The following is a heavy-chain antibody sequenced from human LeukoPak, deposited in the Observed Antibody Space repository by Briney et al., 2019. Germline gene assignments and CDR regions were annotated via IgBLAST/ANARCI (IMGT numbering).Heavy chain of an antibody. CDR3: AREVQEVLVSWYFDL. CDR1: GFTFSSYS. J-gene: IGHJ2*01. Sequence: GGPLRLSCAASGFTFSSYSMNWVRQAPGKGLEWVSSISSSSSYIYYADSVKGRFTISRDNAKNSLYLQMNSLRAEDTAVYYCAREVQEVLVSWYFDLWGRGTLVTVSS. D-gene: IGHD6-6*01. CDR2: ISSSSSYI. V-gene: IGHV3-21*01.